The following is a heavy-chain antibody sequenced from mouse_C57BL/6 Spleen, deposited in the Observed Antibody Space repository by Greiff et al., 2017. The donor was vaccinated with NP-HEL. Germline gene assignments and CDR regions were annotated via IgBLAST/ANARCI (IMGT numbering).Heavy chain of an antibody. Sequence: EVQLVESGEGLVKPGGSLKLSCAASGFTFSSYAMSWVRQTPEKRLEWVAYISSGGDYIYYADTVKGRCTISRDNARNTLYLQMSSLKSEDTAMYYCTREVTGGFAYWGQGTLVTVSA. CDR3: TREVTGGFAY. CDR2: ISSGGDYI. D-gene: IGHD4-1*01. V-gene: IGHV5-9-1*02. J-gene: IGHJ3*01. CDR1: GFTFSSYA.